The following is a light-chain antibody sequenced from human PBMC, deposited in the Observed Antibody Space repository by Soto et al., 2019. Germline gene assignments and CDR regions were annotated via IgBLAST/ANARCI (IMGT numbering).Light chain of an antibody. Sequence: QSVLTQPASVSGSPGQSITISCTGTSSDVDGYNYVSWYQQHPGKAPKLMIYDVSNRPSGISNRFSGSKSANTASLTTSALQAEDDADYYCSSHTSSSTVVFGGGTKLTVL. CDR1: SSDVDGYNY. J-gene: IGLJ2*01. CDR3: SSHTSSSTVV. V-gene: IGLV2-14*01. CDR2: DVS.